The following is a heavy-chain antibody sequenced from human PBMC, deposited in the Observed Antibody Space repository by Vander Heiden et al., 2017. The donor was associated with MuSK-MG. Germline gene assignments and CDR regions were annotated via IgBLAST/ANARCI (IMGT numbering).Heavy chain of an antibody. J-gene: IGHJ4*02. V-gene: IGHV3-48*02. CDR2: ISSSSSTI. D-gene: IGHD3-16*01. Sequence: EVQLVESGGGLVQPGGSLRLSCAAHGFTFSSYSMNGVRQAPGKGLEWVSYISSSSSTIYYADSVKGRFTISRDNAKNSLYLQMNSLRDEDTAVYYCARGQFGGRDYWGQGTLVTVSS. CDR1: GFTFSSYS. CDR3: ARGQFGGRDY.